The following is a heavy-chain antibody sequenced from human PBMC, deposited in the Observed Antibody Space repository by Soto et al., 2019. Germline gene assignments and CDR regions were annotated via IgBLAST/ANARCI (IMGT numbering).Heavy chain of an antibody. D-gene: IGHD2-21*01. CDR3: ARSLLKGDF. CDR2: INPNGGST. CDR1: GYIFIQYY. Sequence: QVQLVQSGAEVKKPGASVKVSCKASGYIFIQYYIHWVRQAPGQGLEWMAIINPNGGSTNYAQKFQGRVTVTSDTSTSTVSMELNSLGSDDTAVYFCARSLLKGDFWGQGTLVTVSS. J-gene: IGHJ4*02. V-gene: IGHV1-46*01.